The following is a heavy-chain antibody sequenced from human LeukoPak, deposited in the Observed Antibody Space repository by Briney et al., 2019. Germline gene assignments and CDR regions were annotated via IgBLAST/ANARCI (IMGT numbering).Heavy chain of an antibody. J-gene: IGHJ4*02. D-gene: IGHD1-7*01. CDR3: ARAVELELRGFDY. V-gene: IGHV4-59*01. Sequence: SETPSLTCTVSGGSISSYYWSWIRQPPGEGLEWIGYIYYGGSTNYNPSLKSRVTISVDTSKNQFSLKLSSVTAADTAVYYCARAVELELRGFDYWGQGTLVTVSS. CDR1: GGSISSYY. CDR2: IYYGGST.